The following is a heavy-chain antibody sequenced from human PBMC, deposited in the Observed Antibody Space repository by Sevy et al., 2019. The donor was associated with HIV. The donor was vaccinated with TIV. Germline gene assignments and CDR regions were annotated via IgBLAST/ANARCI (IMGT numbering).Heavy chain of an antibody. J-gene: IGHJ6*02. CDR1: GYTFTGYY. D-gene: IGHD2-2*01. Sequence: GPVKVSCKASGYTFTGYYMHWVRQAPGQGLEWMGWINPNSGGTNYAQKFQGRVTMTRDTSISTAYMELSRLRSDDTAVYYCARGYCSSTSCLYYYGMDVWGQGTTVTVSS. V-gene: IGHV1-2*02. CDR3: ARGYCSSTSCLYYYGMDV. CDR2: INPNSGGT.